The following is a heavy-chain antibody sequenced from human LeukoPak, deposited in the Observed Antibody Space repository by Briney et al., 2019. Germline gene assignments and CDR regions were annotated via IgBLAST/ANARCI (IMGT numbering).Heavy chain of an antibody. D-gene: IGHD2-15*01. V-gene: IGHV3-74*01. CDR3: AKSKVVVAATHY. CDR1: GFTFSSYW. Sequence: PGGSLRLSCAASGFTFSSYWMHWVRQAPGKGLVWVSRIYSDANSTTYADSVMGRFTISRDNAKNTLYLQMNSLRAEDTAVYYCAKSKVVVAATHYWGQGTLVTVSS. CDR2: IYSDANST. J-gene: IGHJ4*02.